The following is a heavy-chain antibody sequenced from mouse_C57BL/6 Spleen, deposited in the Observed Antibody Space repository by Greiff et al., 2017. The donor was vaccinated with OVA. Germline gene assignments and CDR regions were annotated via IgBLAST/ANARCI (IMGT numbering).Heavy chain of an antibody. J-gene: IGHJ2*01. CDR2: ITHSGET. Sequence: VQVVESGPGLVKPSQSLFLTCSITGFPITSGYYWIWIRQSPGKPLEWMGYITHSGETFYNPSLQSPISITRETSKNQFFLQLNSVTTEDTAMYYCAGDSSGYYYFDYWGQGTTLTVSS. CDR3: AGDSSGYYYFDY. V-gene: IGHV12-3*01. CDR1: GFPITSGYY. D-gene: IGHD3-2*02.